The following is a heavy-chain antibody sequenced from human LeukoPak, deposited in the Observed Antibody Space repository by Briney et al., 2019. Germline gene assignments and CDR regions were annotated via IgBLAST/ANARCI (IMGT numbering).Heavy chain of an antibody. V-gene: IGHV4-61*01. J-gene: IGHJ4*02. D-gene: IGHD5-18*01. CDR3: ARSTGYSYGVNFDY. CDR2: IYYSGST. Sequence: SETLSLTCSVSGGSVSSGTYYWSWIRQPPGKGLEWIGYIYYSGSTNYNPSLKSRVTISVDTSKSQFSLKLSSVTAADTAVYYCARSTGYSYGVNFDYWGQGTLVTVSS. CDR1: GGSVSSGTYY.